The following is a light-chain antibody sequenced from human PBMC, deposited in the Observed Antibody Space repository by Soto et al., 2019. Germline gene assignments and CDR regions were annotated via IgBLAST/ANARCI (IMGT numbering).Light chain of an antibody. Sequence: ELVLTQSPDTLSLSPGKRATLSCRASQSVSARFLAWYQHRPGQPPRLLISATSTRAPGIPDRFSGSGSGTDFTLTISSLEPEDVAVYYCQQYFRSLVEFGQGTKVDIK. CDR1: QSVSARF. CDR2: ATS. V-gene: IGKV3-20*01. CDR3: QQYFRSLVE. J-gene: IGKJ1*01.